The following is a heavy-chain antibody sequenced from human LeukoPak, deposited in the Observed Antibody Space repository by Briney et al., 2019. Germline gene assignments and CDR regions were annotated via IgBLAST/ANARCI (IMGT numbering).Heavy chain of an antibody. V-gene: IGHV3-64*01. CDR1: GFTFSNAW. Sequence: GGSLRLSCAASGFTFSNAWMSWVRQAPGKGLEYVSGITSKGDDTYYTSSVKGRFTISRDNSNNTLYLHMGSLTDEDMAVYFCVREEWLTDSGYFDSWGQGTLVTVSS. CDR2: ITSKGDDT. J-gene: IGHJ4*02. CDR3: VREEWLTDSGYFDS. D-gene: IGHD5-18*01.